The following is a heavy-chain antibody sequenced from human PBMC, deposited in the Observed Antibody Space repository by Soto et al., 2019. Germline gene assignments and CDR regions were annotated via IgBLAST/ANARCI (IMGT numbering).Heavy chain of an antibody. Sequence: PGGSLRLSCASSGFTFSSYAMSWVRQAPGKGLEWVSAISGSGGSTYYADSVKGRFTISRDNSKNTLYLQMNSLRAEDTAVYYCAKGMKRFLTLFDYWGQGTLVTVSS. J-gene: IGHJ4*02. D-gene: IGHD3-3*01. CDR1: GFTFSSYA. V-gene: IGHV3-23*01. CDR2: ISGSGGST. CDR3: AKGMKRFLTLFDY.